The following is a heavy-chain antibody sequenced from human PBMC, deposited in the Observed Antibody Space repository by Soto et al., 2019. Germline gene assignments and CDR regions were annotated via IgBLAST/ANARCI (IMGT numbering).Heavy chain of an antibody. CDR3: AKDGGYSYGYSPRYYYGMDV. Sequence: EVQLLESGGGLVQPGGSLRLSCAASGFTFSSYAMSWVRQAPGKGLEWVSAISGSGDSAYYADSVKGRFTISRDNSKNTPYLQMNSRRAEDTAVYYCAKDGGYSYGYSPRYYYGMDVWGQGTTVTVSS. V-gene: IGHV3-23*01. CDR1: GFTFSSYA. D-gene: IGHD5-18*01. CDR2: ISGSGDSA. J-gene: IGHJ6*02.